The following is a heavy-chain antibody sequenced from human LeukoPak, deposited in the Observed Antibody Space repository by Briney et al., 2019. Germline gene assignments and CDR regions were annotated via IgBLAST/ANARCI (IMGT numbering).Heavy chain of an antibody. V-gene: IGHV4-39*07. CDR1: GGSISSSSYY. CDR2: IYYSGST. D-gene: IGHD5-12*01. J-gene: IGHJ4*02. Sequence: SETLSLTCTVSGGSISSSSYYWGWIRQPPGKGLEWIGSIYYSGSTYYNPSLKSRVTISVDTSKNQFSLKLSSVTAADTAVYYCAREMRGVVATIGFDYWGQGTLVTVSS. CDR3: AREMRGVVATIGFDY.